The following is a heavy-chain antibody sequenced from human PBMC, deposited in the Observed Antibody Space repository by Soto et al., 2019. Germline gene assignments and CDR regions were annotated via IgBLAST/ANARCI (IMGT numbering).Heavy chain of an antibody. V-gene: IGHV3-23*01. CDR1: GFTFSSYA. CDR3: AKSPPLFDYCSGGSRYSGWDFYWYFDL. CDR2: ISGSGGST. D-gene: IGHD2-15*01. J-gene: IGHJ2*01. Sequence: GGSLRLSCAASGFTFSSYAMSWVRQAPGKGLEWVSAISGSGGSTYYADSVKGRFTISRDNSKNTLYLQMNSLRAEDTAVYYCAKSPPLFDYCSGGSRYSGWDFYWYFDLWGRGTLVTVSS.